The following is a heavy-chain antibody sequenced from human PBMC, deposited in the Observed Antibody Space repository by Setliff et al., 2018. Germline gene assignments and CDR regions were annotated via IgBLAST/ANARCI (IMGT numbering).Heavy chain of an antibody. CDR1: GGSISSGSYY. CDR3: ARGKGSWVLLRWFDP. Sequence: SETLSLTCTVSGGSISSGSYYWSWIRQPAGKGLEWIGYIYYSGSTNYNPSLESRVTISVDTSKNQFSLKLSSVTAADTAVYYCARGKGSWVLLRWFDPWGQGTLVTVSS. J-gene: IGHJ5*02. D-gene: IGHD3-10*01. CDR2: IYYSGST. V-gene: IGHV4-61*10.